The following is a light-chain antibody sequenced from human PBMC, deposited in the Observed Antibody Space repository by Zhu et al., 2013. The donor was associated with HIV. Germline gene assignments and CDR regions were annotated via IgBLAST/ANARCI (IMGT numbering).Light chain of an antibody. CDR2: GAS. CDR1: QTVGSN. CDR3: QQYGSSLFT. V-gene: IGKV3-15*01. Sequence: EIVMTQSPATLSVSPGERVTLSCRASQTVGSNLAWYQHKPGQSPRLLIYGASTRATGIPARFSGSGSGTEFTLTISSLQSEDFAVYYCQQYGSSLFTFGPGTKVDIK. J-gene: IGKJ3*01.